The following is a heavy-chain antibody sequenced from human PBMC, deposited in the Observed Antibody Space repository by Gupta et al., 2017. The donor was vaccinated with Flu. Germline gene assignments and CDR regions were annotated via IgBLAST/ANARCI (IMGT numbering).Heavy chain of an antibody. CDR3: AKDLSYSTTWMWFDP. CDR2: VSFDGSKS. CDR1: GFFLRSSG. Sequence: QKPMVESGGDVVQPGRSLPLSCSVSGFFLRSSGMPWVTQASGKGLEWQAFVSFDGSKSDNADYVKGQFTVSRDKSANKLFLRLSSLRSDDTGVYYCAKDLSYSTTWMWFDPRGEGTLVTVS. V-gene: IGHV3-30*18. J-gene: IGHJ5*02. D-gene: IGHD1-1*01.